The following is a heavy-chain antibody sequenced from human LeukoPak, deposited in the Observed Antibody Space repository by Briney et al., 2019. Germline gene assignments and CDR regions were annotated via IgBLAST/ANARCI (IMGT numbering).Heavy chain of an antibody. V-gene: IGHV1-69*13. CDR3: ARYSPITIFWPSYYYGMDV. D-gene: IGHD3-9*01. CDR1: GGTFSSYA. CDR2: IIPIFGTA. J-gene: IGHJ6*04. Sequence: PVKVSCKASGGTFSSYAISWVRQAPGQGLEWMGGIIPIFGTANYAQKFQGRVTITADESTSTAYMELSSLRSEDTAVYYCARYSPITIFWPSYYYGMDVWGKGTTVTVSS.